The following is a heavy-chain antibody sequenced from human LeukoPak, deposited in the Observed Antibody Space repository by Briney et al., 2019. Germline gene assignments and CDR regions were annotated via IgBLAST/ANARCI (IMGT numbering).Heavy chain of an antibody. CDR1: GFTFSSYA. CDR3: AKVRDYYDSSGYYYDY. D-gene: IGHD3-22*01. CDR2: ISGSGGST. Sequence: GGSLRLSCAASGFTFSSYAMSWVRQAPVKGLEWVSAISGSGGSTYYADSVKGRFTISRDNSKNTLYLQMNSLRAEDTAVYYCAKVRDYYDSSGYYYDYWGQGTLVTVSS. V-gene: IGHV3-23*01. J-gene: IGHJ4*02.